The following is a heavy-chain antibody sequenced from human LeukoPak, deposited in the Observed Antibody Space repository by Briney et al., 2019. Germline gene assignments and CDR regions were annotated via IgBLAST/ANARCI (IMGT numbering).Heavy chain of an antibody. CDR1: GGSISSYY. CDR2: IYYSGST. Sequence: NPSETLSLTCTVSGGSISSYYWSWIRQPPGKGLEWIGYIYYSGSTNYNPSLKSRVTISVDTSKNQFSLKLSSVTAADTAVYYCARQSELGRYFAVDYWGQGTLVTVSS. J-gene: IGHJ4*02. V-gene: IGHV4-59*08. D-gene: IGHD3-9*01. CDR3: ARQSELGRYFAVDY.